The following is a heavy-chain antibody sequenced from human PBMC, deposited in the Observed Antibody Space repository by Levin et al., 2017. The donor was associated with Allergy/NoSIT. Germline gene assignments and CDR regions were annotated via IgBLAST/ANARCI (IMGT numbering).Heavy chain of an antibody. CDR2: ISGSGGST. CDR3: AKGSGRYHYYGMDV. Sequence: SCAASGFISSSYAMSWVRQAPGKGLEWVSAISGSGGSTYYADSVKGRFTISRDNSKNTLYLQMNSLRAEDTAVYYCAKGSGRYHYYGMDVWGQGTTVTVSS. CDR1: GFISSSYA. V-gene: IGHV3-23*01. D-gene: IGHD1-14*01. J-gene: IGHJ6*02.